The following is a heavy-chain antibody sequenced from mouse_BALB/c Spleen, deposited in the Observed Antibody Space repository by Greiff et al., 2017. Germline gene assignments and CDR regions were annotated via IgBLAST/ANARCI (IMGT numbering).Heavy chain of an antibody. J-gene: IGHJ3*01. CDR1: EYEFPSHD. D-gene: IGHD1-2*01. Sequence: EVKLMESGGGLVQPGESLKLSCESNEYEFPSHDMSWVRKTPEKRLELVAAINSDGGSTYYPDTMERRFIISRDNTKKTLYLQMSSLRSEDTALYYCARHETTATSAWFAYWGQGTLVTVSA. CDR2: INSDGGST. CDR3: ARHETTATSAWFAY. V-gene: IGHV5-2*01.